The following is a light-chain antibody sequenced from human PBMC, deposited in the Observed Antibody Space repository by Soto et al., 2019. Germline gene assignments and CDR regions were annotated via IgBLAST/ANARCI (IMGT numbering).Light chain of an antibody. V-gene: IGLV2-23*01. CDR1: SSDVGSYNL. J-gene: IGLJ1*01. CDR3: CSYGGRSTYV. Sequence: QSALTQPASVSGSPGQSITISCTGTSSDVGSYNLVSWYQQHPGKAPKLMIYEDTKRPSGVSDRFSGSKSANTASLTISGLQAEDEADYYCCSYGGRSTYVFGTGTKLT. CDR2: EDT.